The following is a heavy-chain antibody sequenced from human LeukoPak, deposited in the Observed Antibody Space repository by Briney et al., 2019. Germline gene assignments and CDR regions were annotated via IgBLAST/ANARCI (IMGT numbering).Heavy chain of an antibody. CDR1: GFTFSSYE. D-gene: IGHD4-17*01. CDR3: ATSRSFTTVREFDH. Sequence: GGSLRLSCAASGFTFSSYEMNWVRQAPGKGLEWVANINQDGSKKYYVDSVRGRFTTSRDNAKNSLYLQMDSLRVEDTAMYHCATSRSFTTVREFDHWGQGTLVTVSS. V-gene: IGHV3-7*01. J-gene: IGHJ4*02. CDR2: INQDGSKK.